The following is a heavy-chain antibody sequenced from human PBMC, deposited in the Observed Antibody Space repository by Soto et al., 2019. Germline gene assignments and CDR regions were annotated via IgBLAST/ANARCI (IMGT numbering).Heavy chain of an antibody. CDR3: ARHGHGGDYLYHYYDMDV. Sequence: GESLKISCKGSGYSFTSYWISWVRQMPGKGLEWMGRIDPSDSYTNYSPSFQGHVTISADKSISTAYLQWSSLKASDTAMYYCARHGHGGDYLYHYYDMDVWGQGTTVTVSS. CDR1: GYSFTSYW. D-gene: IGHD4-17*01. J-gene: IGHJ6*02. V-gene: IGHV5-10-1*01. CDR2: IDPSDSYT.